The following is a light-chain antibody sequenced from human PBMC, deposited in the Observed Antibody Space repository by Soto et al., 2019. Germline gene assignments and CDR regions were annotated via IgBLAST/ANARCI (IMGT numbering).Light chain of an antibody. J-gene: IGKJ1*01. CDR2: GAS. V-gene: IGKV3-15*01. CDR3: QQYNNWPPWT. CDR1: QSVSSN. Sequence: EIVMTQSPATLSVSPGERATLSCRASQSVSSNLAWYQQKPGQAPRLLIYGASTRATGIPARFSGSGSGTEFTLTISSLLSEDFADYYCQQYNNWPPWTFCQGTKVEIK.